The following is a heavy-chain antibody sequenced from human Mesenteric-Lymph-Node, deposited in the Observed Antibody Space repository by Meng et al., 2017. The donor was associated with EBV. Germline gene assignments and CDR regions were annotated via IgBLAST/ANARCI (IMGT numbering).Heavy chain of an antibody. CDR3: ARPDSSSWIHFDY. CDR1: GGSISSSSYY. J-gene: IGHJ4*02. Sequence: LRGQESGPGLVKPSETLSLTCTVSGGSISSSSYYWGWIRQPPGKGLEWIGSIYYSGSTYYNPSLKSRVTISVDTSKNQFSLKLSSVTAADTAVYYCARPDSSSWIHFDYWGQGTLVTVSS. V-gene: IGHV4-39*01. CDR2: IYYSGST. D-gene: IGHD6-13*01.